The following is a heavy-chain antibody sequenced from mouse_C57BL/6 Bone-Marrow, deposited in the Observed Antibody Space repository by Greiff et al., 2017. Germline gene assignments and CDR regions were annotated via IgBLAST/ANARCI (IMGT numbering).Heavy chain of an antibody. Sequence: EVQVVESGGDLVKPGGSLKLSCAASGFTFSSYGMSWVRQTPDKRLEWVATISSGGSYTYYPDSVKGRFTISRDNAKNTLYLQMSSLKSEDTAMYYCARHQSNRYFDVWGTGTTVTVSS. J-gene: IGHJ1*03. CDR1: GFTFSSYG. CDR3: ARHQSNRYFDV. D-gene: IGHD2-5*01. V-gene: IGHV5-6*01. CDR2: ISSGGSYT.